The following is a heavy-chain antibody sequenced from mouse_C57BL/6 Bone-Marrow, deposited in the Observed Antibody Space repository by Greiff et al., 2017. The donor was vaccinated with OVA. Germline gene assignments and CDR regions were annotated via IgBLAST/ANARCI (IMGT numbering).Heavy chain of an antibody. CDR1: GYTFTSYW. D-gene: IGHD1-1*01. V-gene: IGHV1-69*01. CDR3: ARAIYYYGSSPAWFAY. Sequence: QVQLKQPGAELVMPGASVKLSCKASGYTFTSYWMHWVKQRPGQGLEWIGEIDPSDSYTNYNQKFKGKSTLTVDKSSSTAYMQLSSLTSEDSAVYYCARAIYYYGSSPAWFAYWGQGTLVTVSA. J-gene: IGHJ3*01. CDR2: IDPSDSYT.